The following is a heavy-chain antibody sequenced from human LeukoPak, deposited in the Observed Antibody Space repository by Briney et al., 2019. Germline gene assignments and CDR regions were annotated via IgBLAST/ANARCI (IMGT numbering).Heavy chain of an antibody. Sequence: GGSLRLSCAASGFTFNNYGVNWVRQAPGKGLEWVSYISSSGSTIYYADSVKGRFTISRDNAKNSLYLQMNSLRAEDTAVYYCAELGITMIGGVWGKGTTVTISS. D-gene: IGHD3-10*02. V-gene: IGHV3-48*04. CDR2: ISSSGSTI. CDR1: GFTFNNYG. J-gene: IGHJ6*04. CDR3: AELGITMIGGV.